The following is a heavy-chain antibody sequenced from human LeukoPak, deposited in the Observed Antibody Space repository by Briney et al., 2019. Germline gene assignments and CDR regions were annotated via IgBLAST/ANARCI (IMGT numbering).Heavy chain of an antibody. J-gene: IGHJ4*02. Sequence: PGGSLRLSCAASGFTFSSYGMHWVRQTPGKGLEWVTIIWSDGTNKYYADSVKGRFTISRDNSKNTLYPQMNSLRAEDTAVYYCARGSGSFSGGFDYWGQGTLVTVSS. CDR3: ARGSGSFSGGFDY. V-gene: IGHV3-33*01. CDR1: GFTFSSYG. D-gene: IGHD1-26*01. CDR2: IWSDGTNK.